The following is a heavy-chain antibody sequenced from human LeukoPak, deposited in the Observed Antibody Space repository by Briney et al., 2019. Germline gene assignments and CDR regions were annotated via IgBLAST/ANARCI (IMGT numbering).Heavy chain of an antibody. CDR3: ATTRAPSNGRVLYYMDV. CDR2: IMSSSRNI. Sequence: GGSLRLSCAASGFSFGSYSMNWVRQTPGKALEWVSSIMSSSRNIYYADSVKGRFTISRDNAKNSLYLQLSSLRAEDTAVYYCATTRAPSNGRVLYYMDVWGKGTTVTVSS. J-gene: IGHJ6*03. D-gene: IGHD3-3*01. CDR1: GFSFGSYS. V-gene: IGHV3-21*01.